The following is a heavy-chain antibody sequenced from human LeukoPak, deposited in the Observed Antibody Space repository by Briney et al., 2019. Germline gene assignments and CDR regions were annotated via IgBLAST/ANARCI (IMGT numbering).Heavy chain of an antibody. V-gene: IGHV3-23*01. Sequence: PGGSLRLSCAASGFTFSSYAMSWVRQAPGKGLEWVSAISGSGGSTYYADSVKGRFTISRDNSKNTLYLQMNSLRAEDTAVYYCAKLDVLLWFGESKNFDYWGQGTLVTVSS. CDR2: ISGSGGST. J-gene: IGHJ4*02. CDR3: AKLDVLLWFGESKNFDY. D-gene: IGHD3-10*01. CDR1: GFTFSSYA.